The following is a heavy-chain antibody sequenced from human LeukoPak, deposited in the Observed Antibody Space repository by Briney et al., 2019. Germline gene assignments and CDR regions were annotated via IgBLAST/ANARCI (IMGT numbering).Heavy chain of an antibody. J-gene: IGHJ6*02. CDR3: ARDLPMIVVVPSAPAHYYYGMDV. Sequence: GRSLRLSCAASGFTFSSYGMHWVRQAPGKGLEWVAVISYDGSNKYYADSVKGRFTISRDNSKNTLYLQMNSLRAEDTAVYYCARDLPMIVVVPSAPAHYYYGMDVWGQGTTVTVSS. CDR2: ISYDGSNK. V-gene: IGHV3-30*03. D-gene: IGHD3-22*01. CDR1: GFTFSSYG.